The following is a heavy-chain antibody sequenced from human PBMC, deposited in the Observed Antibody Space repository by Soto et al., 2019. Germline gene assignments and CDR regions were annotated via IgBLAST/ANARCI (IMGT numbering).Heavy chain of an antibody. CDR1: GGSMSNYY. CDR3: ARGYSPALGAPWARVNWFDP. J-gene: IGHJ5*02. CDR2: IYYIGST. Sequence: QVQLQESGPGRVKASETLSLTCTVSGGSMSNYYWSWIRQPPGKGLEWSGYIYYIGSTNYNPSLKSRVIMSGDTSRNQLSLNLTFVTAADTAVYYCARGYSPALGAPWARVNWFDPWGQGTLVTVSS. D-gene: IGHD1-26*01. V-gene: IGHV4-59*01.